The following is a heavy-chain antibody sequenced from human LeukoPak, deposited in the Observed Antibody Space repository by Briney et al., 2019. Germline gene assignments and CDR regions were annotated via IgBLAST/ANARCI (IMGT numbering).Heavy chain of an antibody. CDR2: INGDGRDK. D-gene: IGHD3-9*01. V-gene: IGHV3-7*01. Sequence: GGSLRLSCAASGFTFSSYSMNWVRQAPGKGLEGVANINGDGRDKYYVGSVRGRFTISRDNADNALYLQMNSLRGDDTAVYYCARGVDSAIDWWGQGTLVTVSS. CDR3: ARGVDSAIDW. CDR1: GFTFSSYS. J-gene: IGHJ4*02.